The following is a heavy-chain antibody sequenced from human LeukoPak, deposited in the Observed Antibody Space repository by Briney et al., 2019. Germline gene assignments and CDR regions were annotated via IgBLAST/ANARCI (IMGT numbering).Heavy chain of an antibody. J-gene: IGHJ4*02. CDR2: IIPIFGTA. D-gene: IGHD3-3*01. Sequence: SVKVSCKASGGTFSSYGINWVRQAPGQGLEWMGGIIPIFGTADYAPKFQGRVTITADESTSTAYVELSNLRSEDTAVYYCARGVPYPSWSGPHYSDYWGQGTLVTVSS. V-gene: IGHV1-69*13. CDR1: GGTFSSYG. CDR3: ARGVPYPSWSGPHYSDY.